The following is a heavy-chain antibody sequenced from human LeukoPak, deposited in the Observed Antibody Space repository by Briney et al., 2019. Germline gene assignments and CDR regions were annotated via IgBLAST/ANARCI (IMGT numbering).Heavy chain of an antibody. CDR1: GFTFSSYA. J-gene: IGHJ4*02. CDR2: ISGSGGFT. D-gene: IGHD1-26*01. Sequence: GGSLRLSCAASGFTFSSYAMSWVRQAPGKGLEWVSAISGSGGFTYYADSVRGRFTISRDNSKNTLYLQMNSLRAEDTAVYYCARDQGLLPVYWGQGTLVTVSS. V-gene: IGHV3-23*01. CDR3: ARDQGLLPVY.